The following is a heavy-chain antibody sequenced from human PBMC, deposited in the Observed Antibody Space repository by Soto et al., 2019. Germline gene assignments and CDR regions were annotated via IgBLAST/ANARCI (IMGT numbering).Heavy chain of an antibody. CDR1: GYTFTSYG. J-gene: IGHJ6*02. Sequence: GASVKVSCKASGYTFTSYGISWVRQAPGQGLEWMGWISAYNGNTNYAQKLQGRVTMTTDTSTSTAYMELRSLRSDDTAVYYCAREADIVVVPAVRDYYYYYGMDVWGQGTTVTVSS. D-gene: IGHD2-2*01. CDR3: AREADIVVVPAVRDYYYYYGMDV. CDR2: ISAYNGNT. V-gene: IGHV1-18*01.